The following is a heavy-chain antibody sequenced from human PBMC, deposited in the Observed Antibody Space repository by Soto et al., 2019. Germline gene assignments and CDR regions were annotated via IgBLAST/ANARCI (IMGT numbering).Heavy chain of an antibody. CDR1: GFTFSSYE. Sequence: EVQLVESGGGLVQPGGSLRLSCAASGFTFSSYEMNWVRQAPGKGLEWVSYISSSGSTIYYADSVKGRFTISRDNAKNSLYLQMNSLRAEDTAVYYCAKSGSYPRGFDYWGQGTLVTVSS. V-gene: IGHV3-48*03. D-gene: IGHD1-26*01. J-gene: IGHJ4*02. CDR3: AKSGSYPRGFDY. CDR2: ISSSGSTI.